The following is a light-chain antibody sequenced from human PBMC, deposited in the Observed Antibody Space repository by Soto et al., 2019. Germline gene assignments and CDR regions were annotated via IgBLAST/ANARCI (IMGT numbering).Light chain of an antibody. Sequence: DGKITKNPSTLSASVGDRVTITCRASQSISSYLNWYQQKPGKAPKLLIYAASRLQSGVPSRFSGSGSGTDFTLTISSLQPEDFATYYCQQSYSTPPSFGQGTKVDLK. CDR1: QSISSY. CDR2: AAS. J-gene: IGKJ2*01. V-gene: IGKV1-39*01. CDR3: QQSYSTPPS.